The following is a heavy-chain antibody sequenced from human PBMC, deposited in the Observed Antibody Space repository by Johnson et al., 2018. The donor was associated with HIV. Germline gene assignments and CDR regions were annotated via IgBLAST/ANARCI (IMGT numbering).Heavy chain of an antibody. CDR1: GFTFSSYW. J-gene: IGHJ3*02. CDR3: ARVPEGDDDAFDI. V-gene: IGHV3-7*02. CDR2: IKQGGSEK. D-gene: IGHD2-21*01. Sequence: VQLVESGGGLVQPGGSLRLSCAASGFTFSSYWMSWVRQAPGKGLEWVANIKQGGSEKYYVDSVKGRFTISRDNAKNSLYLQMNSLRAEDTAVYYCARVPEGDDDAFDIWGQGTMVTVSS.